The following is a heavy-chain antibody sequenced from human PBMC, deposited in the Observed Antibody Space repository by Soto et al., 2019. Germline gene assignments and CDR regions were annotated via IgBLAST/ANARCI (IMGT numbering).Heavy chain of an antibody. V-gene: IGHV4-31*03. CDR2: IYYSGST. CDR1: GGSISSGGYY. J-gene: IGHJ6*02. D-gene: IGHD7-27*01. CDR3: ARDRSNAPFYYGMDV. Sequence: PSETLSLTCTGSGGSISSGGYYWSWIRQHPGKGLEWIGYIYYSGSTYYNPSLKSRVTISVDTSKNQFSLKLSSVTAADTAVYYCARDRSNAPFYYGMDVWGQGTTVTVSS.